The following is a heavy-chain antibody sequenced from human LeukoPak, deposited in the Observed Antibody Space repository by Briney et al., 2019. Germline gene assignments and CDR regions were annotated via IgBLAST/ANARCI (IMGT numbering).Heavy chain of an antibody. V-gene: IGHV4-38-2*01. D-gene: IGHD3-10*01. CDR2: IYHSGST. CDR1: GYSISSGYY. J-gene: IGHJ4*02. Sequence: PSETLSLTCAVSGYSISSGYYWGWIRQPPGKGLEWIGSIYHSGSTCYNPSLKSRVTISVDTSKNQFSLKLSSVTAADTAVYYCARTRSRSGTLYYWGQGTLVTVSS. CDR3: ARTRSRSGTLYY.